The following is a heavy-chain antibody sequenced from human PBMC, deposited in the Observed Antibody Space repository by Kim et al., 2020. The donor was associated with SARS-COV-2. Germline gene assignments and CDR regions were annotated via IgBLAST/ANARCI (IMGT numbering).Heavy chain of an antibody. V-gene: IGHV3-7*01. D-gene: IGHD1-26*01. J-gene: IGHJ4*02. Sequence: EGSETYQLPPVKGRFTISRDNAKNSLYLQTKSLRADDTAVYYCAREWGYWGQGTLVTVSS. CDR3: AREWGY. CDR2: EGSET.